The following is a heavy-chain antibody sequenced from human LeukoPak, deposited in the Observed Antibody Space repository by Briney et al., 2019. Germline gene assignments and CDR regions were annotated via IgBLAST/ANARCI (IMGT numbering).Heavy chain of an antibody. J-gene: IGHJ4*02. V-gene: IGHV3-30*04. D-gene: IGHD5-12*01. CDR2: ISYDGSNK. CDR3: ARAVLENSGYDWDYIDH. Sequence: GGSLRLSCAASGFTFSSYAMHWVRQAPGKGLEWVAVISYDGSNKYYADSVKGRFTISRDNSKNTLYLQMNSLRAEDTAVYYCARAVLENSGYDWDYIDHWGQGTLVTVSS. CDR1: GFTFSSYA.